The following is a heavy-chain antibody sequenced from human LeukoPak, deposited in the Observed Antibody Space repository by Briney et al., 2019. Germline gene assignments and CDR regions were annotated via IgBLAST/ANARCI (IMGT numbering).Heavy chain of an antibody. CDR2: IRTAAEGAKYA. V-gene: IGHV3-48*02. J-gene: IGHJ4*02. CDR1: GFSFTDYP. CDR3: AEGLRYAFDY. Sequence: PGGSLRLSCATSGFSFTDYPMNSVRQAPGKGLEWISNIRTAAEGAKYAYYADSVKGRVNISRDDGKNTLYLHMNSLRDDDTALYYGAEGLRYAFDYWGQGILVTVSS. D-gene: IGHD3-9*01.